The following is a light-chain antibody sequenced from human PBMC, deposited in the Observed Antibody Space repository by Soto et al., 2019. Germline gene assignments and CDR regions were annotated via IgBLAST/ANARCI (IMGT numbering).Light chain of an antibody. CDR2: EVT. V-gene: IGLV2-14*01. J-gene: IGLJ1*01. CDR3: CSFTSGNPAYV. Sequence: QSALTQPGSVSGSPGQSITISCTGTSSDVGGYNYVSWYQQHPGKGPKLMIYEVTNRPSGVSTRFSGSKSGNTASLTITGLQAEDEADYYCCSFTSGNPAYVFGTGTKVTVL. CDR1: SSDVGGYNY.